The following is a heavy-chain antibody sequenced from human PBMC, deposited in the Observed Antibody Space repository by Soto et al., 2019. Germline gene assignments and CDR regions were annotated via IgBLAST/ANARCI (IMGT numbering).Heavy chain of an antibody. Sequence: GGSLRLSCAASGFTFSSYGMHWVRQAPGKGLEWVAVISYDGSNKYYADSVKGRFTISRDNSKNTLYLQMNSLRAEDTAVYYCAKAWYRSGSGAFDIWGQGTMVTVSS. CDR2: ISYDGSNK. CDR3: AKAWYRSGSGAFDI. D-gene: IGHD3-10*01. V-gene: IGHV3-30*18. CDR1: GFTFSSYG. J-gene: IGHJ3*02.